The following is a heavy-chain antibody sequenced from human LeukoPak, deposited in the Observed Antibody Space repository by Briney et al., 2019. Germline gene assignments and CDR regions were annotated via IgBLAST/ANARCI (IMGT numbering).Heavy chain of an antibody. CDR2: MSYDGSNK. D-gene: IGHD3-3*01. CDR3: AKDHYWSIDY. CDR1: GFTFSNYG. V-gene: IGHV3-30*18. J-gene: IGHJ4*02. Sequence: GGSLRLSCAASGFTFSNYGMHWVRQAPGKGLEWVAVMSYDGSNKYYADSVKGRFTISRDIAKNTLYLQMNSLRAEDTGVYYCAKDHYWSIDYWGRGTLVTVSS.